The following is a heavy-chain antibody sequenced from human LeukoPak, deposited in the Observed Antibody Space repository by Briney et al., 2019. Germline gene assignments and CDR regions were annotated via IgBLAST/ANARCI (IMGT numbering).Heavy chain of an antibody. J-gene: IGHJ1*01. Sequence: SETLSLTCAVSGGSIRNYQWSWIRQPPGKGREWIGHINTNGRTDYNPSLRSRLSFSVDTSRAQFSLKLSSVTAADTAVYYCAGSGSYTEYFQLWGQGTLVTVSS. V-gene: IGHV4-4*09. CDR1: GGSIRNYQ. CDR3: AGSGSYTEYFQL. CDR2: INTNGRT. D-gene: IGHD1-26*01.